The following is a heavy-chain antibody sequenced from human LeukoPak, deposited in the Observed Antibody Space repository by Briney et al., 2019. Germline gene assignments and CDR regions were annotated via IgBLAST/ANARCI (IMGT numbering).Heavy chain of an antibody. CDR3: ARPAIVGSTDYWYFDL. Sequence: SVKVSCKASGYTFTDYYMHWVRQAPGQGLEWMGWINPNSGGTNSAQKFQGRFTMTRDTSISTAYMELSSLRSDDTAVYYCARPAIVGSTDYWYFDLWGRGTLVTVSS. D-gene: IGHD1-26*01. CDR2: INPNSGGT. CDR1: GYTFTDYY. V-gene: IGHV1-2*02. J-gene: IGHJ2*01.